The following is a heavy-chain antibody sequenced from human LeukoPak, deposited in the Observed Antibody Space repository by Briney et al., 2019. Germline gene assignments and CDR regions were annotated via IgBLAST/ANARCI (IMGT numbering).Heavy chain of an antibody. CDR3: ARGKYDSGGYYLDY. V-gene: IGHV4-34*01. CDR2: INHSGTT. CDR1: GESFSGYY. D-gene: IGHD3-22*01. Sequence: SGTLSLTCAVYGESFSGYYWSWIRQPPGKGLTWIGEINHSGTTNYNPSLKGRVTISLDTSKSQFSLMLSSVTAADTAVYYCARGKYDSGGYYLDYWGQGTLVTVSS. J-gene: IGHJ4*02.